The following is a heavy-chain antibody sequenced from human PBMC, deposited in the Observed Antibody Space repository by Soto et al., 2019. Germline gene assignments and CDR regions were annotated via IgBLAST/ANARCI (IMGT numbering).Heavy chain of an antibody. J-gene: IGHJ4*02. CDR3: ARYKITGLFDY. CDR2: IFYSGTT. V-gene: IGHV4-61*01. CDR1: GGSVTSGSYY. D-gene: IGHD2-8*02. Sequence: SETLSLTCTVSGGSVTSGSYYWSWIRQPPGKGLEWIGYIFYSGTTNQNPSLQSRVTISVDTSKNQFSLKLTSVTAADTAVYYCARYKITGLFDYWGQGTLVTVSS.